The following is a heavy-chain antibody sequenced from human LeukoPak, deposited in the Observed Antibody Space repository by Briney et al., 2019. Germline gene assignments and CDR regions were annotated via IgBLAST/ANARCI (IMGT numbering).Heavy chain of an antibody. CDR1: GGSFSGYY. J-gene: IGHJ5*02. CDR2: INHSGST. Sequence: PSETLSLTCAVYGGSFSGYYWSWIRQPPGKGLEWIGEINHSGSTNYNPSLKSRVTISVDTSKNQFSLKLSSVTAADTAVYYCARGKSNMVRGVKREFLRYNWFDPWGQGTLVTVSS. D-gene: IGHD3-10*01. V-gene: IGHV4-34*01. CDR3: ARGKSNMVRGVKREFLRYNWFDP.